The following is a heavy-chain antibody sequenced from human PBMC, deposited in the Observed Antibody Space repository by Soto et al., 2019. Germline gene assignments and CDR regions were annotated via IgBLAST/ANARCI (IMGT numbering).Heavy chain of an antibody. CDR3: ARGGNWINRVLDY. CDR1: GGSFSGYY. Sequence: PSETLSLTCAVYGGSFSGYYWSWIRQPPGKGLEWIGEINHSGSTNYNPSLKSRVTISVDTSKNQFSLKLSSVTAADTAVYYCARGGNWINRVLDYWGQGTQVTVLL. CDR2: INHSGST. V-gene: IGHV4-34*01. D-gene: IGHD1-1*01. J-gene: IGHJ4*02.